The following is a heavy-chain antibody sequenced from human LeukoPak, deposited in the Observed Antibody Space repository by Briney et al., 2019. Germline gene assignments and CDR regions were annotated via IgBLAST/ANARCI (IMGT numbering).Heavy chain of an antibody. CDR2: INHSGST. Sequence: SGTLSLTCAVYGGSFSGYYWSWIRQPPGKGLEWIGEINHSGSTNYNPSLKSRVTISVDTSKNQFSLKLSSVTAADTAVYYCARHGVYYYYMDVWGKGTTVTISS. CDR3: ARHGVYYYYMDV. D-gene: IGHD3-16*01. CDR1: GGSFSGYY. V-gene: IGHV4-34*01. J-gene: IGHJ6*03.